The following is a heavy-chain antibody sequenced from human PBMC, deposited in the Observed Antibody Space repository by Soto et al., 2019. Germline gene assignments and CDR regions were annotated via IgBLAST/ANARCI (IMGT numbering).Heavy chain of an antibody. D-gene: IGHD1-26*01. Sequence: LRLSCAASGFTFSSYAMNWVRQAPGKGLEWVSAITNSGDSTYYADSVKGRFTISRDNSENTLYLQMNSLRAEDTAVYYCAREWEEWELLNAFDIWGQGTMVTVSS. V-gene: IGHV3-23*01. J-gene: IGHJ3*02. CDR2: ITNSGDST. CDR3: AREWEEWELLNAFDI. CDR1: GFTFSSYA.